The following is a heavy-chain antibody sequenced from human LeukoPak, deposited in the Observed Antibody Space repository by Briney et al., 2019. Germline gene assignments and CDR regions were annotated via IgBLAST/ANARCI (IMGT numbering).Heavy chain of an antibody. V-gene: IGHV3-30*03. Sequence: PGGSLRLSCAASGFTFSSYGMHWVRQAPGKGLEWVAVISYDGSNKYYADSVKGRFTISRDNSKNTLYLQMNSLRAEDTAVYYCATPTVEMATIRDYWGQGTLVTVSS. J-gene: IGHJ4*02. D-gene: IGHD5-24*01. CDR2: ISYDGSNK. CDR3: ATPTVEMATIRDY. CDR1: GFTFSSYG.